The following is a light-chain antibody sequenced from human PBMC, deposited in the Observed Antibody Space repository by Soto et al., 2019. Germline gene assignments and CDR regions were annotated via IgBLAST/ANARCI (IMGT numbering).Light chain of an antibody. J-gene: IGKJ4*01. CDR1: QRVSSNY. V-gene: IGKV3-20*01. CDR3: HHLHSYPLG. Sequence: IALTQSPGTLSLSPGERATLSCRASQRVSSNYVAWYQHKPGQAPRLLIHGASIRATGIPDRFSGSGSGTDFTLTISRLEPEDFATYYCHHLHSYPLGFGGGTKVEIK. CDR2: GAS.